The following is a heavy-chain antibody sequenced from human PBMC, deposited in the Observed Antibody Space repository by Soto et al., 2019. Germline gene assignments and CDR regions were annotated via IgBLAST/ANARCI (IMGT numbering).Heavy chain of an antibody. Sequence: GGSLRLSCAASGFTFSSFAMSWVRQGPGKGLEWVSAISGSDNSTYYADSVKGRFTISRDNSKNTLYLQMSSLRADDTAVYYCAPMGVWGQGTTVNVSS. J-gene: IGHJ6*02. CDR1: GFTFSSFA. CDR3: APMGV. CDR2: ISGSDNST. V-gene: IGHV3-23*01.